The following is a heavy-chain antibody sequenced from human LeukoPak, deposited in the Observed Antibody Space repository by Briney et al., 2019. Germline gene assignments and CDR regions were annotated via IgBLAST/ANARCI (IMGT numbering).Heavy chain of an antibody. CDR2: IYYTGST. J-gene: IGHJ6*02. CDR1: GGSISRDY. Sequence: SETLSLTCTVSGGSISRDYWSWIRQPPGKGLEWIGYIYYTGSTNYNPSLKSRVTISVDTSKNQFSLKLSSVTAADTAVYYCAILYGSLYYGMDVWGQGTTVTVSS. V-gene: IGHV4-59*01. D-gene: IGHD3-10*01. CDR3: AILYGSLYYGMDV.